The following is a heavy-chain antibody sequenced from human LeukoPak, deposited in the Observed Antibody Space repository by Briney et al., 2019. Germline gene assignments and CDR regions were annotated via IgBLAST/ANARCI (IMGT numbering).Heavy chain of an antibody. J-gene: IGHJ4*02. Sequence: PGGSLRLSCAASGFTVSSNYMSWVRQAPGKGLEWVSVIYSGGSTYYADSVKGGFTISRDNSKNTLYLQMNSLRAEDTAVYYCASGFARKSSWYAGNYWGQGTLVTVSS. CDR3: ASGFARKSSWYAGNY. D-gene: IGHD6-13*01. V-gene: IGHV3-66*01. CDR2: IYSGGST. CDR1: GFTVSSNY.